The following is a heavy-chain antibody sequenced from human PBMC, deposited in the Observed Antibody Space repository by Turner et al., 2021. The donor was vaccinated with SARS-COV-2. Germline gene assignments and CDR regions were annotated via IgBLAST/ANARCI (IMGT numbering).Heavy chain of an antibody. D-gene: IGHD1-26*01. CDR3: AWVYSGGDYGGYYYYGMDV. Sequence: QVQLVQSGAEATKPGSSVKVSCKASEGCFSSNVISWVRLATGQGLGWMGGIIPIFDTADYAQKFQGSVTITTDESTSTAYMELSRLRSEATAVYYFAWVYSGGDYGGYYYYGMDVWGQGTTVTVSS. CDR2: IIPIFDTA. J-gene: IGHJ6*02. CDR1: EGCFSSNV. V-gene: IGHV1-69*01.